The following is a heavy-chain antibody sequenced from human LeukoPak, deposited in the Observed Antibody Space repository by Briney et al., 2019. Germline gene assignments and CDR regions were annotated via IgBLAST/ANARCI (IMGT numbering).Heavy chain of an antibody. CDR2: ISGSGGST. Sequence: GGSLRLSCAASGFTFSSYAMSWVRQAPGKGLEWVSAISGSGGSTYYADSVKGRFTISRDNSKNTLYLQMNSLRAEDTAVYYCANPAGASSGYYSYYFDYWGQGTLVTVSS. D-gene: IGHD3-22*01. CDR1: GFTFSSYA. CDR3: ANPAGASSGYYSYYFDY. V-gene: IGHV3-23*01. J-gene: IGHJ4*02.